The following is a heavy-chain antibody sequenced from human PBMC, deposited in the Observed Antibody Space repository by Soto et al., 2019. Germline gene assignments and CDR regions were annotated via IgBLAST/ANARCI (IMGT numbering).Heavy chain of an antibody. CDR3: AREEQQLVLHYFDY. V-gene: IGHV1-18*01. CDR2: ISAYNGNT. Sequence: GASVKVSCKASGYTFTSYGISWVRQAPGQGLEWMGWISAYNGNTNYAQKLQGRVTMTTDTSTSTAYMELRSLRSDDTAVYYCAREEQQLVLHYFDYWGQGTLVTVSS. CDR1: GYTFTSYG. D-gene: IGHD6-13*01. J-gene: IGHJ4*02.